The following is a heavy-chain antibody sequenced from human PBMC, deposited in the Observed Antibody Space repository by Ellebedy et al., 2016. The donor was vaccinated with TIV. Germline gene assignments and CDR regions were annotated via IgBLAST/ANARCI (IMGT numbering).Heavy chain of an antibody. D-gene: IGHD5-18*01. CDR3: TRQMTAIGGGFDP. V-gene: IGHV1-3*01. CDR2: ISGGNDNR. Sequence: AASVKVSCKASGYAFINYAIHWVRHAPGQRPVWMGWISGGNDNRKYLEKLQGRVTMTKDTSASTAYMELSSLRSEATAVYYCTRQMTAIGGGFDPWGQGTLVTVSS. J-gene: IGHJ5*02. CDR1: GYAFINYA.